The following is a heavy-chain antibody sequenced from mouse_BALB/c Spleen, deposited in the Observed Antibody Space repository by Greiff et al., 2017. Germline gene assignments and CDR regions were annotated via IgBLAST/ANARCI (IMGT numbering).Heavy chain of an antibody. CDR3: ARDHYYGSSYVGYFDV. CDR2: IWGDGST. D-gene: IGHD1-1*01. CDR1: GFSLTGYG. J-gene: IGHJ1*01. Sequence: VQRVESGPGLVAPSQSLSITCTVSGFSLTGYGVNWVRQPPGKGLEWLGMIWGDGSTDYNSALKSRLSISKDNSKSQVFLKMNSLQTDDTARYYCARDHYYGSSYVGYFDVWGAGTTVTVSS. V-gene: IGHV2-6-7*01.